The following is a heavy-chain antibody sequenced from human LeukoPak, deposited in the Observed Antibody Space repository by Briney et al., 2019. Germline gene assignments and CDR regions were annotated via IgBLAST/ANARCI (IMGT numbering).Heavy chain of an antibody. J-gene: IGHJ3*02. D-gene: IGHD2-2*01. CDR1: GYTFTSYD. Sequence: ASVKVSCKASGYTFTSYDINWARQATGQGLEWMGWMNPNSGNTGYAQKFQGRVTITRNTSISTAYMELSSLRSEDTAVYYCARVHCSSTSCYAFDIWGQGTMVTVSS. CDR2: MNPNSGNT. V-gene: IGHV1-8*03. CDR3: ARVHCSSTSCYAFDI.